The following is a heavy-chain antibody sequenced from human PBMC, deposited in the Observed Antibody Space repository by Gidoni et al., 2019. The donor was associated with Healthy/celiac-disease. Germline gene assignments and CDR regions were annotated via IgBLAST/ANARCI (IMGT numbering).Heavy chain of an antibody. CDR2: ISWNSGSI. Sequence: SGFTFDDSAMHWVRQAPGKGLEWVSGISWNSGSIGYADSVKGRFTISRDNAKNSLYLQMNSLRAEDTALYYWAKASPWSGYSYGMYWYFDLWGRGTLVTVSS. CDR1: GFTFDDSA. V-gene: IGHV3-9*01. J-gene: IGHJ2*01. CDR3: AKASPWSGYSYGMYWYFDL. D-gene: IGHD5-18*01.